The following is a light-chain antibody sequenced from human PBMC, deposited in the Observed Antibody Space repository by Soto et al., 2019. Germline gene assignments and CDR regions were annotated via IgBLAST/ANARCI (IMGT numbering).Light chain of an antibody. CDR2: EVT. V-gene: IGLV2-8*01. CDR1: SSDVGTYDY. Sequence: QSVLTQPPSASGSPGQSVTISCTGTSSDVGTYDYVSWYQQHPGKAPKLMIYEVTKRPSGVPDRFSGSKSGNTASLTVSGLQSEDEADYYCSSYAGHNIFVILGGGTKLTVL. CDR3: SSYAGHNIFVI. J-gene: IGLJ2*01.